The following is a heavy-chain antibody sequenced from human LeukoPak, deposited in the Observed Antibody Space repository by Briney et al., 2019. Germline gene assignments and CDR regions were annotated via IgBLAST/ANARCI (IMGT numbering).Heavy chain of an antibody. CDR1: GFTLSDSW. CDR3: ASYTHWVAGDV. D-gene: IGHD3-16*01. CDR2: MNQDGSAK. V-gene: IGHV3-7*01. Sequence: GGSRRLSCAASGFTLSDSWMSWVRQAPGKGLEWVANMNQDGSAKGYVDSVKGRFTISRDNARNSLYLQMSSLRPEDTAVYYCASYTHWVAGDVWGQGTTVTVSS. J-gene: IGHJ6*02.